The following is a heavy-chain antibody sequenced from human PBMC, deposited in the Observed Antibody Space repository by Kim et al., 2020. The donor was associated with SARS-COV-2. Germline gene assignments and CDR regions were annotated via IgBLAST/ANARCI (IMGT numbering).Heavy chain of an antibody. D-gene: IGHD3-3*01. CDR3: ARGRITIFGVVTEFDY. Sequence: SLQCRVTLSVDTSKDQFSLKLSSVTAADTAVYYCARGRITIFGVVTEFDYWGQGTLVTVSS. V-gene: IGHV4-31*02. J-gene: IGHJ4*02.